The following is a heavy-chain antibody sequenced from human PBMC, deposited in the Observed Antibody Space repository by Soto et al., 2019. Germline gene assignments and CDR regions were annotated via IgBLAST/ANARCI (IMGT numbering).Heavy chain of an antibody. J-gene: IGHJ4*02. CDR2: ISGSGGST. Sequence: EVQLLESGGGLVQPGGSLRRSCGASGFTFSSYAMSWVRQAPGEGLEWVSGISGSGGSTSYADSVKARFTISRDNSKNTLYLQMRSLRGEDTAVYYCATSNSRSELYYFDYWGQGALVTVSS. V-gene: IGHV3-23*01. CDR1: GFTFSSYA. CDR3: ATSNSRSELYYFDY. D-gene: IGHD3-22*01.